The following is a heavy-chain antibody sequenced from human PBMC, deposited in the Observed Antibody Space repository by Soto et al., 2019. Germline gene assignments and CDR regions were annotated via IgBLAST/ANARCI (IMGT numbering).Heavy chain of an antibody. D-gene: IGHD2-2*01. J-gene: IGHJ5*02. CDR2: INHSGST. V-gene: IGHV4-34*01. CDR1: GGSFSGYY. CDR3: ARDCCATHSPVYGGTASCIYGIDA. Sequence: PSETLSLTCAVYGGSFSGYYWSWIRQPPGKGLEWIGEINHSGSTNYNPSLKSRVTISVDTSKNQFSLKLSSVTAADTAVYYCARDCCATHSPVYGGTASCIYGIDAWGQGTLVTVSS.